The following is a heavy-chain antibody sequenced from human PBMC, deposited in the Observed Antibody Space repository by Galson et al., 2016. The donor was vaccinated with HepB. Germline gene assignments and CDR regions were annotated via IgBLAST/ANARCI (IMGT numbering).Heavy chain of an antibody. D-gene: IGHD3-10*01. Sequence: SLRLSCAASGFTFRTSGLHWVRQAPGKGLEWVAVIWYDGNNQYYADSVKGRFTISRDNSRDTLYLQMNSLKAEDTAIYYCAKGRGRLNLFDYWGQGTLVTVSS. CDR2: IWYDGNNQ. J-gene: IGHJ4*02. V-gene: IGHV3-33*06. CDR3: AKGRGRLNLFDY. CDR1: GFTFRTSG.